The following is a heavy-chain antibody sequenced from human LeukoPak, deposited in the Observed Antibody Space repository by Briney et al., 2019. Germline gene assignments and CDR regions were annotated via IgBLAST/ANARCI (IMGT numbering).Heavy chain of an antibody. CDR1: GFTLSNYW. CDR3: ALLAVASDFDY. Sequence: GGSLSLSCAACGFTLSNYWMSWVRGAPGKGPECVANIKQDGSETYYVDSVRGRFTISRDNAQNLLYLQMTSLRAEDTAVYYCALLAVASDFDYWGQGALVTVSS. D-gene: IGHD6-19*01. J-gene: IGHJ4*02. V-gene: IGHV3-7*01. CDR2: IKQDGSET.